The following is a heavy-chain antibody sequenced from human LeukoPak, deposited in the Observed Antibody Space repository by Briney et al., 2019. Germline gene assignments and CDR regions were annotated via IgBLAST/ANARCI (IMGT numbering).Heavy chain of an antibody. CDR1: GFTFSSYS. D-gene: IGHD6-19*01. J-gene: IGHJ4*02. Sequence: SGGSLRLSCAASGFTFSSYSMNWVRQAPGKGLEWVSSISSSSSYIYYADSVKGRFTISRDNAKNSLYLQMNSLRAEDTAVYYCARDLGYSSGPNYWGQGTRVTVSS. V-gene: IGHV3-21*01. CDR2: ISSSSSYI. CDR3: ARDLGYSSGPNY.